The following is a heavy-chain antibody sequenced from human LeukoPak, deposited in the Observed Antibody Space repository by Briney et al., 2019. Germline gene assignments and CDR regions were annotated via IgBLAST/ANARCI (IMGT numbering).Heavy chain of an antibody. D-gene: IGHD3-22*01. V-gene: IGHV1-2*06. Sequence: GASVKVSCKASGYTFTGYYMHWVRQAPGQGLEWMGRINPNSGGTNYAQKFQGRVTITRDTSISTAYMELSRLRSDDTAVYYCARDTYYYDSSGYSYYFDYWGQGTLVTVSS. CDR3: ARDTYYYDSSGYSYYFDY. J-gene: IGHJ4*02. CDR1: GYTFTGYY. CDR2: INPNSGGT.